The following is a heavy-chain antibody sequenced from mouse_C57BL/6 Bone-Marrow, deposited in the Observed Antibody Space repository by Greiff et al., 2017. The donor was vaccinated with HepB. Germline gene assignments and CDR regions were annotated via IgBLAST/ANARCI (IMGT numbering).Heavy chain of an antibody. V-gene: IGHV5-15*01. CDR3: ARHLDGYYAMDY. CDR1: GFTFSDYG. Sequence: EVHLVESGGGLVQPGGSLKLSCAASGFTFSDYGMAWVRQAPRKGPEWVAFISNLAYSIYYADTVTGRFTISRENAKNTLYLEMSSLRSEDTAMYYCARHLDGYYAMDYWGQGTSVTVSS. CDR2: ISNLAYSI. J-gene: IGHJ4*01. D-gene: IGHD2-3*01.